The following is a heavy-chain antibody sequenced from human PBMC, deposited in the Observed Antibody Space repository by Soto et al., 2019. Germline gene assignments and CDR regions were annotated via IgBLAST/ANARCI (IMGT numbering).Heavy chain of an antibody. CDR3: AKDRGAGYFTFDY. CDR2: ISGSGGTT. J-gene: IGHJ4*02. D-gene: IGHD3-9*01. CDR1: GFTFSSYA. V-gene: IGHV3-23*01. Sequence: PGGSLRLSCAASGFTFSSYAMSWVRQAPWKGLEWVSAISGSGGTTYYADSVKGRFSISRDNSKDTLYLQMNSLRAEDTAVYYCAKDRGAGYFTFDYWGQGTQVTVSS.